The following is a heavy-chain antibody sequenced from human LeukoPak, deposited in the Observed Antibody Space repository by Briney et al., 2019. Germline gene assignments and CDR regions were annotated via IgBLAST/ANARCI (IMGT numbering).Heavy chain of an antibody. CDR3: ASPNYYDSSGYYPIDY. D-gene: IGHD3-22*01. Sequence: PSETLSLTCTVSGGSISSSSYYWVWIRQPPGKGLEWIGSIYYSGSTYYNPSLKSRVTISVDTSKNQFSLKLSSVTAADTAVYYCASPNYYDSSGYYPIDYWGQGTLVTVSS. CDR1: GGSISSSSYY. CDR2: IYYSGST. V-gene: IGHV4-39*01. J-gene: IGHJ4*02.